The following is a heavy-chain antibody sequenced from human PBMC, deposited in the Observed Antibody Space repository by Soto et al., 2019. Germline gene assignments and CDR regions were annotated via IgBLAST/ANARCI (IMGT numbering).Heavy chain of an antibody. J-gene: IGHJ5*02. Sequence: SVKVSCKASGGTFSSYAISWVRQAPGQGLEWMGGIIPIFGTANYAQKFQGRVTITADESTGTAYMELSSLGSEDTAVYYCARSPSSWSPFDFAPWGQGTLVTVSS. CDR1: GGTFSSYA. V-gene: IGHV1-69*13. D-gene: IGHD6-13*01. CDR3: ARSPSSWSPFDFAP. CDR2: IIPIFGTA.